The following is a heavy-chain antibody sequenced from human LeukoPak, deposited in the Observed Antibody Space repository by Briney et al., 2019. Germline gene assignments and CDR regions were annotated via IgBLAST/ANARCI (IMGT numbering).Heavy chain of an antibody. CDR2: IKSKTDGGTT. CDR1: GFTFSNAW. D-gene: IGHD3-10*01. CDR3: TTVLWFGELAHDKSQVSLYFDY. J-gene: IGHJ4*02. Sequence: AGGSLRLSCAASGFTFSNAWMSCVRQPPGKGLEWVGRIKSKTDGGTTDYAAPVKGRFTISRDDSKNTLYLQMNSLKTEDTAVYYCTTVLWFGELAHDKSQVSLYFDYWGQGTLVTVSS. V-gene: IGHV3-15*01.